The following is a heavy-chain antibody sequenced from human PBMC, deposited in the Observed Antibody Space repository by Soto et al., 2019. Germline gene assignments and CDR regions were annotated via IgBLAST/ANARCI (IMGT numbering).Heavy chain of an antibody. CDR2: IKKDGSEK. V-gene: IGHV3-7*01. CDR3: VRARISS. Sequence: EVQLVESGGGLVKPGGSLRLSCAASGFTFGTSWMTWVRQAPGKGLEWVANIKKDGSEKYYVDSVKGRFTISRDNAKNPLYMKMKSQKVEDTAVYFCVRARISSWGQGTLFTVSS. D-gene: IGHD2-15*01. CDR1: GFTFGTSW. J-gene: IGHJ4*02.